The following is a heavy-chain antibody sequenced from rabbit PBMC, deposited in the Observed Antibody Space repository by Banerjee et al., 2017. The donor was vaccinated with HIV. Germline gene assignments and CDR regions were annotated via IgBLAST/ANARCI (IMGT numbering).Heavy chain of an antibody. CDR2: IYAGSSGST. J-gene: IGHJ6*01. V-gene: IGHV1S45*01. CDR1: GFSFSSSYW. D-gene: IGHD4-2*01. Sequence: QEQLEESGGDLVKPEGSLTLTCTASGFSFSSSYWICWVRQAPGKGLEWIACIYAGSSGSTYYASWATGRFTISKTSSTTVTLQMTSLTAADTATYFCARSAGYAGWGYAILYGMDLWGPGTLVTVS. CDR3: ARSAGYAGWGYAILYGMDL.